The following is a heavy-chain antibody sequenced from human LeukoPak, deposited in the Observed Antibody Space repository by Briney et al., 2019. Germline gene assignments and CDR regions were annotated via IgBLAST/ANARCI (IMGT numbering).Heavy chain of an antibody. V-gene: IGHV3-23*01. CDR2: ISGSGGST. D-gene: IGHD2-15*01. Sequence: GGSLRLSCAASGFTFSSYAMSWVRQAPGTGLEWVSAISGSGGSTYYADSVKGRFTISRENSKNTLYLQMNSLRAEDTAVYYCAKDIVVVVAATPFDYWGQGTLVTVSS. CDR3: AKDIVVVVAATPFDY. CDR1: GFTFSSYA. J-gene: IGHJ4*02.